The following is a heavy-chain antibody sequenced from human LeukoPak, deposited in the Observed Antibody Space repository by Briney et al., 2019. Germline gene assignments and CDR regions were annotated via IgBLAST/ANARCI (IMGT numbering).Heavy chain of an antibody. CDR1: GFTFSNYS. Sequence: GGSLRLSCAASGFTFSNYSMNWVRQAPGKGLEWVSSISSRSTYIYYADSVKGRFTISGDNAKNSLYLQMNSLRAEDTAVYYCARMRRSGWYYSRAAFDIWGQGTMVTVSS. CDR2: ISSRSTYI. J-gene: IGHJ3*02. CDR3: ARMRRSGWYYSRAAFDI. V-gene: IGHV3-21*01. D-gene: IGHD6-19*01.